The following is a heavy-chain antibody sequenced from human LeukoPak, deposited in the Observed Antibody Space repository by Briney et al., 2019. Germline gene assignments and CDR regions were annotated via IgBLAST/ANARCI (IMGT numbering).Heavy chain of an antibody. CDR3: ARDRSTVTTEAWFDP. D-gene: IGHD4-17*01. CDR1: GFTFSSYS. CDR2: ISSSSSYI. V-gene: IGHV3-21*01. Sequence: GGSLRLSCAASGFTFSSYSMNWVRQAPGKGLEWVSSISSSSSYIYYADSVKGRFTISRDNAKNSLYLQMNSLRAEDTAVYYCARDRSTVTTEAWFDPWGQGTLVTVSS. J-gene: IGHJ5*02.